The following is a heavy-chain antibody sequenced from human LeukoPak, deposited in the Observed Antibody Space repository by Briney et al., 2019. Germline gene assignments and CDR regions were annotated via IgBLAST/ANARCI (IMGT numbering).Heavy chain of an antibody. CDR3: ARANDYGDYFDY. V-gene: IGHV3-33*08. D-gene: IGHD4-17*01. CDR1: GFDFGSNH. Sequence: GGSLRLSCAASGFDFGSNHMSWVRQAPGKGLEWVAVIWYDGSNKYYADSVKGRFTISRDNSKNTLYLQMNSLRAEDAAVYYCARANDYGDYFDYWGQGTLVTVSS. CDR2: IWYDGSNK. J-gene: IGHJ4*02.